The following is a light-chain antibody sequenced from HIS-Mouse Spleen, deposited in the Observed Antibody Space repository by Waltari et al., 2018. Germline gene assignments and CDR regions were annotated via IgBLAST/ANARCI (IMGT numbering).Light chain of an antibody. CDR2: EGS. CDR1: RRDVGSYNL. CDR3: CSYAGSSTWV. Sequence: QSVLTQPASVSGSPGQSITISCTGPRRDVGSYNLFSWYQQHPGKAPKLMIYEGSKRPSGVSNRFSGSKSGNTASLTISGLQAEDEADYYCCSYAGSSTWVFGGGTKLTVL. V-gene: IGLV2-23*01. J-gene: IGLJ3*02.